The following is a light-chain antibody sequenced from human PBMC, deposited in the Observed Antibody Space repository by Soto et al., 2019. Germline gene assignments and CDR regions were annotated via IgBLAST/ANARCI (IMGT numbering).Light chain of an antibody. CDR1: QSISSY. CDR3: QQSYSTPLI. CDR2: AAS. J-gene: IGKJ4*01. V-gene: IGKV1-39*01. Sequence: DIQMTQSPSSLSVSVGDRVTITCRASQSISSYLNWYQQKPGKAPKLLIYAASSLQSGVPSRFSGSGSGPDFTLIISSLQPEDFATYYCQQSYSTPLIFGGGTKVEIK.